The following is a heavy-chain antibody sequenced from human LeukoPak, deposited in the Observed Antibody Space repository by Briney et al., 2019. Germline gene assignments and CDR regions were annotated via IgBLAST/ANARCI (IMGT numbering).Heavy chain of an antibody. CDR1: GFTFTSHW. CDR2: ITYDGSST. J-gene: IGHJ4*02. Sequence: PGGSLSLSCAASGFTFTSHWIHWVRQAPGKGLLWVSYITYDGSSTIYADSVKGRFTISRDNAKNTVHLQMNSLRVEDTAIYYCARASDGWSIDYWGQGTLVTVSS. D-gene: IGHD5-24*01. CDR3: ARASDGWSIDY. V-gene: IGHV3-74*01.